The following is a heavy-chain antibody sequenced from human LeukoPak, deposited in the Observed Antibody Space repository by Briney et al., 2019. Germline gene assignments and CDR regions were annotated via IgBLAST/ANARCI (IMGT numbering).Heavy chain of an antibody. V-gene: IGHV1-69*05. CDR2: IIPIFGTA. Sequence: ASVKVSCXASGGTFSSYAISWVRQAPGQGLEWMGRIIPIFGTANYAQKFQGRVTITTDESTSTAYMELSSLRSEDTAVYYCASFPRFGGARGWPLDYGGQRPLVTVPS. J-gene: IGHJ4*02. D-gene: IGHD3-16*01. CDR3: ASFPRFGGARGWPLDY. CDR1: GGTFSSYA.